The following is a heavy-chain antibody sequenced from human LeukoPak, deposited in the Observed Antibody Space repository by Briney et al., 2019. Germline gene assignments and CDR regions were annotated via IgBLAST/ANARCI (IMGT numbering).Heavy chain of an antibody. J-gene: IGHJ6*04. CDR3: AELGITMIGGV. V-gene: IGHV3-48*03. D-gene: IGHD3-10*02. Sequence: GSLRLSCAASGFTLSSYEMNWVRQAPGKGLEWVSYISSSGSTIYYADSVKGRFTISRDNAKNSLYLQTNSLRAEDTAVYYCAELGITMIGGVWGKGTTVTISS. CDR2: ISSSGSTI. CDR1: GFTLSSYE.